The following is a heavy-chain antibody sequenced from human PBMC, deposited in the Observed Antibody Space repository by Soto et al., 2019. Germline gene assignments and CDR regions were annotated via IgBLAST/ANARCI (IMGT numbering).Heavy chain of an antibody. CDR1: GFSLSNARMG. D-gene: IGHD3-16*01. J-gene: IGHJ6*02. V-gene: IGHV2-26*01. CDR3: ARIRGSLGHYYYYGMDV. CDR2: IFSNDEK. Sequence: QVTLKESGPVLVKPTETLTLTCTVSGFSLSNARMGVSWIRQPPGKALEWLAHIFSNDEKSYSTSLKSRLTHAKDTSKSQVVLTMTNMDPVDTATYYCARIRGSLGHYYYYGMDVWGQGTTVTVSS.